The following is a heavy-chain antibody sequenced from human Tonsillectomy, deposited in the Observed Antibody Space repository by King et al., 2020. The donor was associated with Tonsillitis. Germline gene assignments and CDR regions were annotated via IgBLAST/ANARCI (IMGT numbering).Heavy chain of an antibody. CDR3: ARGNYYDSSGYYIAFDY. D-gene: IGHD3-22*01. J-gene: IGHJ4*01. CDR2: ILSSSSSI. CDR1: GFTFSSFS. Sequence: DVQLVESGGGLVKPGGSLRLSCAASGFTFSSFSMNWVRKAPGRGLEWVYSILSSSSSIYYADSVKGRFTISRDNAKNSLYLQMNRRRAENTAVYYCARGNYYDSSGYYIAFDYWGHGTLVTVSS. V-gene: IGHV3-21*06.